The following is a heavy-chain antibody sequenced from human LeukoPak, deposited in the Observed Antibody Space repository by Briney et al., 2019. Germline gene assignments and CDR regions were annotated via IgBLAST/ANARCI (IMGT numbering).Heavy chain of an antibody. V-gene: IGHV4-4*07. D-gene: IGHD3-10*01. CDR3: ARDRITMDRGVIITDDAFDI. CDR2: IYTSGST. J-gene: IGHJ3*02. Sequence: PSETLSLTCTVSGGSISSYYLSWIRQPAGKGLEWIGRIYTSGSTNYNPSLKSRVTMSVDTSKNQFSLKLSSVTAADTAVYYCARDRITMDRGVIITDDAFDIWGQGTMVTVSS. CDR1: GGSISSYY.